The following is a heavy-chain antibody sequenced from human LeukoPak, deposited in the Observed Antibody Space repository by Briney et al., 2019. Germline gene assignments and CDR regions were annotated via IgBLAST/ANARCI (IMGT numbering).Heavy chain of an antibody. D-gene: IGHD3-10*01. J-gene: IGHJ5*02. Sequence: GGSLRLSCAASRFTFSDYAMTWVRLAPGKGLEFVSSISGSGDTTYYADSVKGRFTISRDNSKDTPYLQMDSLTADDTATYYCAKPFYYGSGSYYGNFLPWGQGTLVTVSS. CDR1: RFTFSDYA. V-gene: IGHV3-23*01. CDR2: ISGSGDTT. CDR3: AKPFYYGSGSYYGNFLP.